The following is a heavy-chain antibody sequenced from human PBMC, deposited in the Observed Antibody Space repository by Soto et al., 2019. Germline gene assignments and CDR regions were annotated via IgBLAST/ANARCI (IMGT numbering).Heavy chain of an antibody. D-gene: IGHD1-26*01. CDR3: ARRWEYFYMDV. J-gene: IGHJ6*03. V-gene: IGHV3-74*03. Sequence: EVQLVESGGALVQPGGSLRLSCAASGFTFSSYWMHWVRQATGKGLVWVSRINTDGTSPKYADSVKGRFTISRDNAKNTLYLQMNSLRDEDTAVYYCARRWEYFYMDVWGKGTTVTVSS. CDR1: GFTFSSYW. CDR2: INTDGTSP.